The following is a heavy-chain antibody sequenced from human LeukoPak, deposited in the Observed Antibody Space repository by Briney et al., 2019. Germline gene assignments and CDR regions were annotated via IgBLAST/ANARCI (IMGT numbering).Heavy chain of an antibody. D-gene: IGHD1-26*01. CDR3: ARLGSYHDF. J-gene: IGHJ4*02. CDR2: IHSSGGS. Sequence: SSETLSLTCTVSGASISNYYWSWIRQTPEKGLEWMGHIHSSGGSSYYPSLKSRLTLSIDTSRNQLSLKLPSVTAADTAVYFCARLGSYHDFWGQEALVTVSS. CDR1: GASISNYY. V-gene: IGHV4-4*09.